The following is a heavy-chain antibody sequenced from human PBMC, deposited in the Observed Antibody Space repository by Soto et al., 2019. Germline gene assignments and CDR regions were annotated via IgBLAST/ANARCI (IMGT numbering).Heavy chain of an antibody. Sequence: QVQLVQSGAEVRKPGASVKVSCKASGYTFSSHGIIWVRQAPGQGLEWMGWISGYNGNAKYAQRFQGRVTMTTDTSTSTVYRDLRSLGSDDSAVYYCAREGSYGWYDCWGQGTLVTVSS. CDR2: ISGYNGNA. CDR1: GYTFSSHG. J-gene: IGHJ5*01. V-gene: IGHV1-18*01. D-gene: IGHD2-15*01. CDR3: AREGSYGWYDC.